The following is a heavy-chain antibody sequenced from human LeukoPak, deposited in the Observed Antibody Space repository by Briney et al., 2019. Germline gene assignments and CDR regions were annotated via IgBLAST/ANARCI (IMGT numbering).Heavy chain of an antibody. CDR3: ARNGAYSGSDY. D-gene: IGHD6-13*01. CDR2: IYYSGST. V-gene: IGHV4-59*08. Sequence: KPSETLSLTCTVSGGSISSYYWSWIRQPPGEGVEWIGYIYYSGSTNYNPSLKSRVTISVDKSKKQFSLKLSSVTAADTAVYYCARNGAYSGSDYWGQGTLVTVSS. CDR1: GGSISSYY. J-gene: IGHJ4*02.